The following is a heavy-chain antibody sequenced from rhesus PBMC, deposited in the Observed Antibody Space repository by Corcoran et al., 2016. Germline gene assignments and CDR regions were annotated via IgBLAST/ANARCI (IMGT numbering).Heavy chain of an antibody. Sequence: QVQLQESGPGLVKPSETLSLTCTVSGGSISDSYYWSWIRQPPGKGLEWMGRIYGSGGSTNYNPSLKSRVTISRDTSKNQFSLKLSSVTAADTAVYYCARGFWTRGLYGLDSWGQGVVVTVSS. D-gene: IGHD3-3*01. J-gene: IGHJ6*01. V-gene: IGHV4-160*01. CDR1: GGSISDSYY. CDR3: ARGFWTRGLYGLDS. CDR2: IYGSGGST.